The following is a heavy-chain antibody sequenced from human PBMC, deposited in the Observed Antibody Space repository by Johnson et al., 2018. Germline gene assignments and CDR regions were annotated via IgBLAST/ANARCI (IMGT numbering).Heavy chain of an antibody. CDR1: GGSFSGYY. Sequence: QVQLQQWGAGLLKPSETLSLTCAVYGGSFSGYYWSWIRQPPGKGLEWIGEINHSGSTNYNPSLKSRVTISVDTSKNQFSLKLSPVTAADTAVYYCAKGPGWELLDAFDIWGQGTMVTVSS. CDR2: INHSGST. D-gene: IGHD1-26*01. CDR3: AKGPGWELLDAFDI. J-gene: IGHJ3*02. V-gene: IGHV4-34*01.